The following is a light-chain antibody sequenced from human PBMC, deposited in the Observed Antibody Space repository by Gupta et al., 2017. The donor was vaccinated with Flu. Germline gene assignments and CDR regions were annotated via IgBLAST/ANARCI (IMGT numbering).Light chain of an antibody. V-gene: IGKV3-11*01. CDR2: DTS. Sequence: ATLSLSPGDRATLSCRASRSVGSYLPWYQHRPGQAPRLLIYDTSNRATGIPARFSGSGSGTDFTLTISGLEPEDFAVYYCQQRGNWPRLTFGGGTRVEIK. CDR1: RSVGSY. J-gene: IGKJ4*01. CDR3: QQRGNWPRLT.